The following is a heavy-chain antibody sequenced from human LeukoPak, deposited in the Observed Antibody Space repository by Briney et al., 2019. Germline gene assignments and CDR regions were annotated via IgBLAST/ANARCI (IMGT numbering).Heavy chain of an antibody. CDR2: IRYDGSNK. D-gene: IGHD4-17*01. CDR1: GFTFSIYD. Sequence: AGGSLRLSCAASGFTFSIYDMHWVRQAPGKGLEWVAFIRYDGSNKYYADSVKGRFTISRDNSKNTLYLQMNSLRAEDTAVHYCAKGITVTYSYYFDYWGQGTLVTVSS. CDR3: AKGITVTYSYYFDY. J-gene: IGHJ4*02. V-gene: IGHV3-30*02.